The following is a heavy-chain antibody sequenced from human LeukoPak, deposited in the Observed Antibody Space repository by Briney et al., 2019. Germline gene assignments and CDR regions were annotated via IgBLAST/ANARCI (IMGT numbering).Heavy chain of an antibody. J-gene: IGHJ4*02. CDR1: GGSISSYY. Sequence: PSETLSLTCTVSGGSISSYYWSWIRQPPGKGLEGIGYIYYSGSTNYNPSLKSRVTISVDTSKNQFSLKLSSVTAADTAVYYCARHGSGYSSGWTDFDYWGQGTLVTVSS. CDR3: ARHGSGYSSGWTDFDY. D-gene: IGHD6-19*01. V-gene: IGHV4-59*08. CDR2: IYYSGST.